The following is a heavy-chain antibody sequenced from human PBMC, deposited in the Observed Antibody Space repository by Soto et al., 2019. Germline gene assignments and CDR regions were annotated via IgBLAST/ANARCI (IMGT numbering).Heavy chain of an antibody. V-gene: IGHV2-5*02. CDR3: AHTHYDILTGYYSFDY. CDR2: IYWDDDK. J-gene: IGHJ4*02. Sequence: QITLKESGPTLVIPTQTLKLTCTFSGFSLSTSGVGVGWIRQPPGKALEWLALIYWDDDKRYSPSLKSRLTITKDTSKNQVVLTMTNMDPVDTATYYCAHTHYDILTGYYSFDYWGQGTLVTVSS. D-gene: IGHD3-9*01. CDR1: GFSLSTSGVG.